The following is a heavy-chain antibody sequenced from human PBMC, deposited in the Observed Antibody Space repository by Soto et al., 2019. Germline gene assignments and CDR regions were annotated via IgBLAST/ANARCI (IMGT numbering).Heavy chain of an antibody. CDR3: ARDYGSGSYYTGDLDY. Sequence: ASVKVSCKASGYTFTGYYIHWVRQTPGQGLEWMGWINPNSGDTNYAQKFQGRVTMTRDTSISTAYMELSRLRSDDTAVYYCARDYGSGSYYTGDLDYWGQGTLVTVSS. D-gene: IGHD3-10*01. J-gene: IGHJ4*02. CDR1: GYTFTGYY. V-gene: IGHV1-2*02. CDR2: INPNSGDT.